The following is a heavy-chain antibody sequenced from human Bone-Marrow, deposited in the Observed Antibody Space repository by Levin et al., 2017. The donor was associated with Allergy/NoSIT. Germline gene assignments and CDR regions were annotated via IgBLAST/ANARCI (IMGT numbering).Heavy chain of an antibody. CDR3: AGGAGRIAAAGTRWGY. V-gene: IGHV4-59*01. Sequence: SSETLSLTCTVSGGSISSYYWSWIRQPPGKGLEWIGYIYYSGSTNYNPSLKSRVTISVDTSKNQFSLKLSSVTAADTAVYYCAGGAGRIAAAGTRWGYWGQGTLVTVSS. D-gene: IGHD6-13*01. CDR2: IYYSGST. J-gene: IGHJ4*02. CDR1: GGSISSYY.